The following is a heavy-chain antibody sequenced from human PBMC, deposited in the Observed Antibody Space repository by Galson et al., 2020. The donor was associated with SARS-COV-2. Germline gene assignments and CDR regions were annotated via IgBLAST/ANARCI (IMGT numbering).Heavy chain of an antibody. CDR3: ARARTYDHSCYRAFDM. CDR1: GFPFSSYS. D-gene: IGHD3-22*01. V-gene: IGHV3-64*01. Sequence: GGSLSLSCAASGFPFSSYSMHWVRQAPGKGLEYVSAISSNGGSTYYANSVKGRSTMSRVNSKSTLYLQMGSLRAEDMAVYYCARARTYDHSCYRAFDMWGQGTMVIVSS. J-gene: IGHJ3*02. CDR2: ISSNGGST.